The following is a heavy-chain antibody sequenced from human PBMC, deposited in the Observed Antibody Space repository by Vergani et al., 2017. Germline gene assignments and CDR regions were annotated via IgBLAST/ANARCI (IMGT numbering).Heavy chain of an antibody. D-gene: IGHD2-8*01. J-gene: IGHJ4*02. Sequence: QVQLPQWGAGLLKPSETLSLTCAVYGGSFSGYYWSWIRQPPGKGLEWIGEINHSGSTNNNPSLKSRVTISVDTSKNQFSLKLSSVTTADTAVYYCARGTRLLNFDYWGQGTLVTVSS. V-gene: IGHV4-34*01. CDR3: ARGTRLLNFDY. CDR2: INHSGST. CDR1: GGSFSGYY.